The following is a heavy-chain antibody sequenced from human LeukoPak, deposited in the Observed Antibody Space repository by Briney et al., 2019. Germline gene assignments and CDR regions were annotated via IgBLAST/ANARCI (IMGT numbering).Heavy chain of an antibody. Sequence: ASVKVSCKASGYTFTGYHMHWVRQAPGQGLEWMGWINPNSGGTNYAQKFQGRVTMTRDTSISTAYMELSRLRSDDTAVYYCARDDTAMVIVGGHIDYWGQGTLVTVSS. J-gene: IGHJ4*02. CDR2: INPNSGGT. D-gene: IGHD5-18*01. V-gene: IGHV1-2*02. CDR3: ARDDTAMVIVGGHIDY. CDR1: GYTFTGYH.